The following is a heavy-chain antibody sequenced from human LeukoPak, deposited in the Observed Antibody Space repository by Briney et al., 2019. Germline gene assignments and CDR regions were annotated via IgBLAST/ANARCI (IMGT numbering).Heavy chain of an antibody. D-gene: IGHD6-13*01. Sequence: GGSLRLSCAASGFTFSHHGMHWVRQAPGKGLEWVAFIRNDGSNHYYADSVKGRFTISRDNAKNSLYLQMNSLRAEDTAMYYCARVRNIWSFLDSWGQGTLVTVSS. J-gene: IGHJ4*02. CDR2: IRNDGSNH. CDR1: GFTFSHHG. V-gene: IGHV3-30*02. CDR3: ARVRNIWSFLDS.